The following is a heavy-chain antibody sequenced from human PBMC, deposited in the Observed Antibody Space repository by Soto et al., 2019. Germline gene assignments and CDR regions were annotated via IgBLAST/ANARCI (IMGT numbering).Heavy chain of an antibody. CDR2: IGSGGDT. V-gene: IGHV3-13*01. J-gene: IGHJ6*02. CDR1: GFTLSSYD. D-gene: IGHD3-9*01. CDR3: TRKTPPTGMEV. Sequence: GGSLRLSCAASGFTLSSYDIHWVRQATGEGLAWVSGIGSGGDTHYADSVKGRFIISREDGKNSLYLQMNNLRVGDTAVYYCTRKTPPTGMEVWGQGATVTSP.